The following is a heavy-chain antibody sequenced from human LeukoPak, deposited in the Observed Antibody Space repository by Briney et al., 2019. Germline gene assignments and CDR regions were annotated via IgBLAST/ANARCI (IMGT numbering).Heavy chain of an antibody. CDR3: ARTVVRGRGAVAGLGYFDY. D-gene: IGHD6-19*01. CDR2: ISAYNGNT. Sequence: ASVTVSCKASGYTFTSYGISWVRQAPGQGLEWMGGISAYNGNTNYAQKLQGRVTMTTDTSTSTAYMELRSLRSDDTAVYYCARTVVRGRGAVAGLGYFDYWGQGTLVTVSS. CDR1: GYTFTSYG. J-gene: IGHJ4*02. V-gene: IGHV1-18*01.